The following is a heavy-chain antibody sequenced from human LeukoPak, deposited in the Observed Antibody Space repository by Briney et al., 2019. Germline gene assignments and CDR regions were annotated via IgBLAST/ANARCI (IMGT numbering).Heavy chain of an antibody. Sequence: SETLSLTCAVSGGSISSNSYYWGWIRQPPGTGLEWIGEINHSGSTNYNPSLKSRVTISVDTSKNQFSLKLSSVTAADTAVYYCATSGWYLLPGVYWGQGTLVTVSS. CDR1: GGSISSNSYY. D-gene: IGHD6-19*01. V-gene: IGHV4-39*07. CDR3: ATSGWYLLPGVY. J-gene: IGHJ4*02. CDR2: INHSGST.